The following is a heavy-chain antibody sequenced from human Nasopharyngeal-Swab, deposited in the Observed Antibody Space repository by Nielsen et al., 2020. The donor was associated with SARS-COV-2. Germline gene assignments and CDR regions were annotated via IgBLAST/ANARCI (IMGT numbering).Heavy chain of an antibody. Sequence: GSLRLSCAVYGGSFSGYYWSWIRQPPGKGLEWIGEINHSGSTNYNPSLKSRVTISVDTSKNQFSLKLSSVTAADTAVYYCARGWLLWFGELLSGFDPWGQGTLVTVSS. V-gene: IGHV4-34*01. CDR1: GGSFSGYY. D-gene: IGHD3-10*01. J-gene: IGHJ5*02. CDR2: INHSGST. CDR3: ARGWLLWFGELLSGFDP.